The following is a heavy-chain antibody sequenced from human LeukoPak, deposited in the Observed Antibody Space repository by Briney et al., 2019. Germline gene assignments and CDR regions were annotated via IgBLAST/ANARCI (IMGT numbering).Heavy chain of an antibody. J-gene: IGHJ4*02. V-gene: IGHV1-8*01. CDR3: ARGGIHYYDSSGYPDY. Sequence: ASVKVSCKASGYTFTSYDINWVRQATGQGLEWMGWMNPNSGNTGYAQKFQGRVTMTRNTSISTAYMELSSLRSEDTAVYYCARGGIHYYDSSGYPDYWGQGTLVTVSS. CDR2: MNPNSGNT. D-gene: IGHD3-22*01. CDR1: GYTFTSYD.